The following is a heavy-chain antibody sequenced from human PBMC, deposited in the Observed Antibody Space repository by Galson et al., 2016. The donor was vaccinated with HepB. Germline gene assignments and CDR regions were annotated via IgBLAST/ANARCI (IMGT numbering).Heavy chain of an antibody. CDR1: GLTISNYN. Sequence: SLRLSCAASGLTISNYNMNWVRLAPGKGPEWVSYITATTGVTYYADSVRGRFTISRDNAKNSVYLQMNSLRAEDTAVYYCVRAFSGNTCGYYYWGQGTLVTVSS. V-gene: IGHV3-48*01. D-gene: IGHD3-3*01. CDR2: ITATTGVT. J-gene: IGHJ4*02. CDR3: VRAFSGNTCGYYY.